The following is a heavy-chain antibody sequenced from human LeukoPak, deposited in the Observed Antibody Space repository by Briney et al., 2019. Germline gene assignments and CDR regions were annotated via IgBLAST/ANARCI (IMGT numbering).Heavy chain of an antibody. D-gene: IGHD3-10*01. CDR2: ISSDGDST. CDR1: GFTFSSYA. Sequence: GGSLLLSCTASGFTFSSYAMHWGRPAPGKGPQFVSGISSDGDSTYYADSVKGTFTISRDNSKNTLYLQVGSLRAEDTAVYFCASFHYYGSGAYYLPYWGQGTLVTVSS. CDR3: ASFHYYGSGAYYLPY. J-gene: IGHJ4*02. V-gene: IGHV3-64*02.